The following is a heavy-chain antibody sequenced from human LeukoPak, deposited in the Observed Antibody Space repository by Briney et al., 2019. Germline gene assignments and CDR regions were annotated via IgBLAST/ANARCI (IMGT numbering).Heavy chain of an antibody. CDR2: IYYSGST. V-gene: IGHV4-30-4*01. J-gene: IGHJ4*02. CDR1: GGSISGADYY. D-gene: IGHD1-26*01. Sequence: SQTLSLTCTVSGGSISGADYYWSWIRQPPGKGLEWIGYIYYSGSTYYNPSLKSRVTISVDTSKNQFSLKLSSVTAADTAVYYCARESTRGSYPKAFDYWGQGTLVTVSS. CDR3: ARESTRGSYPKAFDY.